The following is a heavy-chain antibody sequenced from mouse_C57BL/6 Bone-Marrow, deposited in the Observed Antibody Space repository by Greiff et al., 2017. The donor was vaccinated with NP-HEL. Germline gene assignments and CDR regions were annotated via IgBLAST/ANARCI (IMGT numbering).Heavy chain of an antibody. V-gene: IGHV1-19*01. J-gene: IGHJ4*01. CDR2: INPYNGGT. D-gene: IGHD1-1*02. Sequence: VQLQQSGPVLVKPGASVKMSCKASGYTFTDYYMNWVKQSHGKSLEWIGVINPYNGGTSYNQKFKGKATLTVDKSSSTAYMELNSLTSEDSAVYYCARGVVYYYAMDYWGQGTSVTVSS. CDR3: ARGVVYYYAMDY. CDR1: GYTFTDYY.